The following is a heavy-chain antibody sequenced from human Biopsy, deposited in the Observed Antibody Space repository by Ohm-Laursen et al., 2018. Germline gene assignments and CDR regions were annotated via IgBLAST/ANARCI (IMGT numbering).Heavy chain of an antibody. J-gene: IGHJ6*02. CDR3: VAYPSSGFFENNDDFAMDV. CDR1: GGAFTNYA. V-gene: IGHV1-69*01. D-gene: IGHD6-19*01. Sequence: ASSVKVSCKASGGAFTNYAINWVRQAPGHGLEWMGGIITVSETAGYAVRFQGRVTITADVTTTTAYMDLSGLRSEDTAVYYCVAYPSSGFFENNDDFAMDVWGQGTTVIVSS. CDR2: IITVSETA.